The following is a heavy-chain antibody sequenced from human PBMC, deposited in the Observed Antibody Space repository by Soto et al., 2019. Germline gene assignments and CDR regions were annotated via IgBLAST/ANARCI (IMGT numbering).Heavy chain of an antibody. CDR3: TRGPRPSSTGTGAF. D-gene: IGHD1-1*01. Sequence: VQLVESGGGLVQPGGSSRLSCFASGFAFDSYWMHWVRQAPGQGLEWVARISDDAARIDYATSGKGRFTIARDNAQNTLFLEMKDLRGDDTGIYYCTRGPRPSSTGTGAFWGRGVLVAVSS. CDR1: GFAFDSYW. J-gene: IGHJ4*02. CDR2: ISDDAARI. V-gene: IGHV3-74*01.